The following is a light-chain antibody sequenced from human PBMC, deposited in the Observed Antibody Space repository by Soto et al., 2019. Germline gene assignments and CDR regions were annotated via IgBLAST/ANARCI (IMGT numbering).Light chain of an antibody. CDR1: NANIGSNS. J-gene: IGLJ3*02. Sequence: QSVLTQPPSVSAATGRQVTISCSGRNANIGSNSVAWYQQVPGSAPKLLIYDNYHRPSGIPDRFSGSKSGTSATLAITGLQTGDEADHYCGTWDGSMSGGGVFGGGTKVTVL. CDR3: GTWDGSMSGGGV. CDR2: DNY. V-gene: IGLV1-51*01.